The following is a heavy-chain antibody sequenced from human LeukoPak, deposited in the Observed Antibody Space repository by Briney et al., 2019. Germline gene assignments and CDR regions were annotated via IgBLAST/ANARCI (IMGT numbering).Heavy chain of an antibody. CDR1: GYTFTSYY. Sequence: ASVKVSCKASGYTFTSYYMHWVRQAPGQGLEWMGIINPSGGSTSYAQKFQGRVTMTRDTSTSTVYMELSSLRSEDTAVYYCARRGSGSYYPPYYMDVWGKGTTVTVSS. CDR2: INPSGGST. V-gene: IGHV1-46*01. CDR3: ARRGSGSYYPPYYMDV. J-gene: IGHJ6*03. D-gene: IGHD3-10*01.